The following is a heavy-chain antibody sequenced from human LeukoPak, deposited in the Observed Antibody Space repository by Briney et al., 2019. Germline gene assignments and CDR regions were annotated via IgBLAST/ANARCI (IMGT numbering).Heavy chain of an antibody. J-gene: IGHJ4*02. V-gene: IGHV3-21*03. D-gene: IGHD6-19*01. CDR3: ITHMYSSVWYGY. CDR2: ISSSSSYI. Sequence: GGSLRLSCAASGFTFSSYSMNWVRQAPGKGLECVSSISSSSSYIYYAGSVKGRFTISRDNAKNSLYLQMNSLRAEDTGVYHCITHMYSSVWYGYWGQGTLVTVSS. CDR1: GFTFSSYS.